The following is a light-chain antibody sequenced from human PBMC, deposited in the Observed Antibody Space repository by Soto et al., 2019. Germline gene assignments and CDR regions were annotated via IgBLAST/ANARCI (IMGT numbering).Light chain of an antibody. Sequence: DIQMTQSPSSLSASVGDMVTITWRASQNINNYLDWFQQKPGKAPNLLIYAASSLQSGVPSRFSGSGSGKALTLTTSTLKPEDFATYYCYQSYSGPQTFGERT. J-gene: IGKJ1*01. V-gene: IGKV1-39*01. CDR3: YQSYSGPQT. CDR1: QNINNY. CDR2: AAS.